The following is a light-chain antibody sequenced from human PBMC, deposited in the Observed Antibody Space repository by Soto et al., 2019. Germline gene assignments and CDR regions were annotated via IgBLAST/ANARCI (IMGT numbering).Light chain of an antibody. CDR2: DVT. CDR1: SSDVGGYNY. Sequence: QSALTQPASVSGSPGQSITISCTGTSSDVGGYNYVSWYQQEPGKAPKLMIYDVTYRPSGVSNRFSDSKSDNTASLTISGLQAEDEADYYFSSYTGSTSYVFGTGTKVTVL. V-gene: IGLV2-14*01. CDR3: SSYTGSTSYV. J-gene: IGLJ1*01.